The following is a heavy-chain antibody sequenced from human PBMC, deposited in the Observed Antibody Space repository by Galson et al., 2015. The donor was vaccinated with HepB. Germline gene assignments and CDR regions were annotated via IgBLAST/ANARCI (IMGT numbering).Heavy chain of an antibody. V-gene: IGHV3-49*04. D-gene: IGHD3-10*01. CDR2: IRSKPYGGTI. Sequence: SLRLSCAASGFTFVDYDMNWVRQAPGKGLEWVGFIRSKPYGGTIEYAASVKGRFIISRDDSKNIVYLQMNSLKTDDTAVYYCTRHRGAGFDYWGQGILVTVSS. CDR1: GFTFVDYD. CDR3: TRHRGAGFDY. J-gene: IGHJ4*02.